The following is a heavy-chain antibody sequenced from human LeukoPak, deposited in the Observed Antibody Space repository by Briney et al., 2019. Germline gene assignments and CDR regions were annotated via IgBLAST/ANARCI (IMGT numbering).Heavy chain of an antibody. CDR1: GYGFNSYW. V-gene: IGHV5-51*01. CDR2: IYPRDSDT. J-gene: IGHJ4*02. D-gene: IGHD5-18*01. Sequence: GESLKISCKGSGYGFNSYWIGWVRQMSGKGLEWMGIIYPRDSDTRYSPSFQGQVTISADRSIGTAYLQWSSLKASDTAMYYCARGSDRGYNYGFYYWGQGTLVTVSS. CDR3: ARGSDRGYNYGFYY.